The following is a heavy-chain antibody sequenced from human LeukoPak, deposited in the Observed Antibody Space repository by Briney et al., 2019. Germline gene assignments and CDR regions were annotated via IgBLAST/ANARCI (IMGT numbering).Heavy chain of an antibody. Sequence: GRSLRLSCAASGFTFDDYAMHWVRQAPGKGLEGVSGISWNSGSIGYADSVKGRFTISRDNAKNSLYLQMNSLRAEDTALYYCAKGHCSSTSCYVVDYWGQGTLVTVSS. CDR3: AKGHCSSTSCYVVDY. CDR2: ISWNSGSI. D-gene: IGHD2-2*01. V-gene: IGHV3-9*01. J-gene: IGHJ4*02. CDR1: GFTFDDYA.